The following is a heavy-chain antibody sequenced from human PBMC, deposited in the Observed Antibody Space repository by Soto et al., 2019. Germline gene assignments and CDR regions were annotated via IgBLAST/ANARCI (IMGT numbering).Heavy chain of an antibody. CDR3: AKGGSEQWLGYYYHYGMDV. J-gene: IGHJ6*02. CDR1: GFTVSSNY. D-gene: IGHD6-19*01. Sequence: GGSLRLSCAASGFTVSSNYMSWVRQAPGKGLEWVAVISYDGSNKYYADSVKGRFTISRDNSKNTLYLQMNSLRAEDTAVYYCAKGGSEQWLGYYYHYGMDVWGQGTTVTVSS. V-gene: IGHV3-30*18. CDR2: ISYDGSNK.